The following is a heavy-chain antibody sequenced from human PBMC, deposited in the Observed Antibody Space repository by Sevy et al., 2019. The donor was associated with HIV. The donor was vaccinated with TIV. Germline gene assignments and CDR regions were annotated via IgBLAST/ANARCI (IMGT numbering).Heavy chain of an antibody. CDR2: IKQDGSER. CDR1: GFTFSDYW. D-gene: IGHD2-21*02. J-gene: IGHJ4*02. Sequence: GGSLRLSCAASGFTFSDYWMSWVRQAPGKGLEWVADIKQDGSERRYVDSVKGRFTISRDNATNSLFLHINSLRVEDTAIYYCVKSKGDYSFDYWGQGTLVTVSS. CDR3: VKSKGDYSFDY. V-gene: IGHV3-7*01.